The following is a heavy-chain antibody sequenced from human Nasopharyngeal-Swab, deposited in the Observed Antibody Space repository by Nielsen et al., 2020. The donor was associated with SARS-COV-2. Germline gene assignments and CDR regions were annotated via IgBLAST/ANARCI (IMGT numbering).Heavy chain of an antibody. J-gene: IGHJ3*02. CDR2: MYESGKT. V-gene: IGHV4-39*07. D-gene: IGHD3-16*02. Sequence: WIRQPPGKGLEWIGSMYESGKTYYNPSLKSRVTISVDTSKNQFSLKLNSVTAADTAVYFCAREDTIKFGELVVGDALDIWSQGIMVTVSS. CDR3: AREDTIKFGELVVGDALDI.